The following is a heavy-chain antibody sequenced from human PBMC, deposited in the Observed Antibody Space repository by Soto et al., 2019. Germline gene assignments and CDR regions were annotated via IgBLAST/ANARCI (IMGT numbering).Heavy chain of an antibody. V-gene: IGHV3-74*01. D-gene: IGHD3-10*01. CDR3: AKDQMARGVSPYYFDY. Sequence: PGGSLTLSCSPSGFTFTTYWMHWVRQAPGKGLVWVSRINTDGSTTTYADSVKGRFTISRDNPKNTLYLQMTSLRAEDTAIYYCAKDQMARGVSPYYFDYWGQGT. CDR1: GFTFTTYW. J-gene: IGHJ4*02. CDR2: INTDGSTT.